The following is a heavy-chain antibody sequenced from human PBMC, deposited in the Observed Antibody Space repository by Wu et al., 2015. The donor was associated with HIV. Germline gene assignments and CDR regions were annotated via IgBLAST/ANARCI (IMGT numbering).Heavy chain of an antibody. V-gene: IGHV1-2*02. J-gene: IGHJ3*02. CDR3: ARMFVIVPPGFSGEITAFDI. D-gene: IGHD2/OR15-2a*01. CDR1: GYTFTAYS. CDR2: FNTANGGA. Sequence: QVQLVQSGTKMMKSGASMKVPCKTSGYTFTAYSLHWIRQAPGQGFEWMGRFNTANGGADYAQKFHDRISMTRDTSFTTAFLELRRLTSDDMAIYYCARMFVIVPPGFSGEITAFDIWGQGTTVTVSS.